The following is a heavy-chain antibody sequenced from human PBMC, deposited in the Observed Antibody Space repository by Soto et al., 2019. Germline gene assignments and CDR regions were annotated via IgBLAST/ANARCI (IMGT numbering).Heavy chain of an antibody. CDR3: VRSPKIGVRGAF. D-gene: IGHD3-16*01. CDR1: GFSFSAYN. CDR2: IKVGSSRI. J-gene: IGHJ1*01. Sequence: EVQLMESGGGLVKPGWSLRLSCIGSGFSFSAYNMNGGRQATGKGLEWVSSIKVGSSRIYQPDSMKGRFTISIDDARNSVYLQINSLRAEDTALYFCVRSPKIGVRGAFWGRGTQVTVSS. V-gene: IGHV3-21*02.